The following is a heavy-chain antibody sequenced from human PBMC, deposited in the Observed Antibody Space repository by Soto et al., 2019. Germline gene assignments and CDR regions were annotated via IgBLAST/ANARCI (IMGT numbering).Heavy chain of an antibody. CDR1: GGSISSSSYY. V-gene: IGHV4-39*01. J-gene: IGHJ3*02. CDR3: ARQRSVSLDI. CDR2: IYYSGST. D-gene: IGHD2-15*01. Sequence: SETLSLTCTVSGGSISSSSYYWGLFRQLPGKGLGWIGCIYYSGSTYSNPSLKSRVTISVDTSKNQFSLKLSSVTAADTAVYYCARQRSVSLDIWGQGTMVTVSS.